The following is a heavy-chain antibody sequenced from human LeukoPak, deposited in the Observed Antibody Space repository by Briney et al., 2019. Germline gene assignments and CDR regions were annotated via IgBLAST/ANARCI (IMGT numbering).Heavy chain of an antibody. Sequence: GMSLRLSCAASGFPFSSYGMHWVRQAPGKGLEWVAIISYDGSNKYYGDSVKGRFTISRDNSNNTLFLQMNSLRLEDTAVYYCARHPGDFTGIVKYYYMDVWGKGTTVTVS. CDR2: ISYDGSNK. V-gene: IGHV3-30*03. J-gene: IGHJ6*03. CDR3: ARHPGDFTGIVKYYYMDV. CDR1: GFPFSSYG. D-gene: IGHD1-26*01.